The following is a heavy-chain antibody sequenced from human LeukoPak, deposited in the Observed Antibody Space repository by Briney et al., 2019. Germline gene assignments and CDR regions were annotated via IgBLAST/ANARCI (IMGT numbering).Heavy chain of an antibody. CDR2: INPSGGST. D-gene: IGHD3-22*01. J-gene: IGHJ4*02. Sequence: ASEKVSCKASGYTFTSYYMHWVRQAPGQGLEWMGIINPSGGSTSYAQKFQGRVTMTRDTSTSTVYMELSSLRSEDTAVYYCAREGTGVYYYDSSGLFDYWGQGTLVTVSS. CDR1: GYTFTSYY. CDR3: AREGTGVYYYDSSGLFDY. V-gene: IGHV1-46*01.